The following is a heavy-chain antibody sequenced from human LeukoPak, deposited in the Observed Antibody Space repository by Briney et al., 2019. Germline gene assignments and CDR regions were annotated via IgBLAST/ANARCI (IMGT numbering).Heavy chain of an antibody. D-gene: IGHD3-16*01. CDR1: GFSFSDYW. J-gene: IGHJ4*02. CDR3: FTSLGY. V-gene: IGHV3-7*01. Sequence: QSGGSLRLSCAASGFSFSDYWMSWVRQAPGKGLEWVANTKQDGSENYYVDSVKGRFTISTVNAKNSLYLQMNSLRAEDTAVYYCFTSLGYWGQGTLVTVSS. CDR2: TKQDGSEN.